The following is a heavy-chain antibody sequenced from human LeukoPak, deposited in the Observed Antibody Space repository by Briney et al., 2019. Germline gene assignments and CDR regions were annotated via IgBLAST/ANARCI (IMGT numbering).Heavy chain of an antibody. CDR1: GGTFSSYA. CDR2: IIPIFGTA. CDR3: ASKAGSSGWYNYYYYYGMDV. V-gene: IGHV1-69*01. Sequence: SVKVSCKASGGTFSSYAISWVRQAPGQGLEWMGGIIPIFGTANYAQKFQGRVTITADESTSTAYMELSSLRSEDTAVYYCASKAGSSGWYNYYYYYGMDVWGQGTTVTVSS. J-gene: IGHJ6*02. D-gene: IGHD6-19*01.